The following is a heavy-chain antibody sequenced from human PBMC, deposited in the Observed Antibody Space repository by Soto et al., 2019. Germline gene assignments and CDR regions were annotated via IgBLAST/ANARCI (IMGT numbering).Heavy chain of an antibody. J-gene: IGHJ4*02. Sequence: PGGSLRLSCAASGFTFSSYSMNWVRQAPGKGLEWVSSISSSSYIYYADSVKGRFTISRDNAKNSLYLQMNSLRAEDTAVYYCAILSTVTTDYFDHWGQGTLVTVSS. CDR3: AILSTVTTDYFDH. CDR1: GFTFSSYS. V-gene: IGHV3-21*01. CDR2: ISSSSYI. D-gene: IGHD4-17*01.